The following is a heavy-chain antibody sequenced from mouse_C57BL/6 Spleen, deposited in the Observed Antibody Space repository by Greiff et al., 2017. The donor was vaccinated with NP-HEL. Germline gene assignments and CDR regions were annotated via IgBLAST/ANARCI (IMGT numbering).Heavy chain of an antibody. J-gene: IGHJ1*03. D-gene: IGHD4-1*02. V-gene: IGHV5-4*01. CDR3: ARAPTGTGYFDV. Sequence: EVHLVESGGGLVKPGGSLKLSCAASGFTFSSYAMSWVRQTPEKRLEWVATISDGGSYTYYPDNVKGRFTISRDNAKNNLYLQMSHLKSEDTAMYYCARAPTGTGYFDVWGTGTTVTVSS. CDR1: GFTFSSYA. CDR2: ISDGGSYT.